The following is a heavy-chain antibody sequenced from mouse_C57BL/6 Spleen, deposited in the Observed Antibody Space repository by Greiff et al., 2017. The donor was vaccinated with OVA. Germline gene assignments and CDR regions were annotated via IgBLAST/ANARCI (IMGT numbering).Heavy chain of an antibody. Sequence: QVQLQQPGAELVRPGPSVKLSCKASGYTFTSYWMHWVKQRPGQGLEWIGVIDPSDSYTNYNQKFKGKATLTVDTSSSTAYMQLSSLTSEDSAVYYCARREHYYYAMDYWGQGTSVTVSS. CDR1: GYTFTSYW. CDR3: ARREHYYYAMDY. J-gene: IGHJ4*01. V-gene: IGHV1-59*01. CDR2: IDPSDSYT.